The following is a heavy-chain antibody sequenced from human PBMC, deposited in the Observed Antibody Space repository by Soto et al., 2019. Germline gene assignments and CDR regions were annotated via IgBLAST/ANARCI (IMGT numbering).Heavy chain of an antibody. V-gene: IGHV3-53*04. CDR3: ARALVRGIIGEVRWFDP. D-gene: IGHD3-10*01. Sequence: GGSLRLSCAVSGFTVSSNYVTWVRQAPGKGLEWVSVIYSGGSTYYADSVKGRFTISRQNSKNTLYLQMNSLRADDTAVYYCARALVRGIIGEVRWFDPWGQGTLVTVSS. CDR2: IYSGGST. J-gene: IGHJ5*02. CDR1: GFTVSSNY.